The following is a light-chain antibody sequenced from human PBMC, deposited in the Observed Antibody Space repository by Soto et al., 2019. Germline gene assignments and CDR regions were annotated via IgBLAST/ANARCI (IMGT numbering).Light chain of an antibody. CDR2: EVS. CDR3: SSYAGSKGV. Sequence: QSALTQPPSASGSPGQSVTISCTGTSSDVGGYNYVSWYQQHPGKAPTLMIYEVSKRPSGVPDRFSGSKSGNTASLTVSGLQAEDEADYYCSSYAGSKGVFGGGTQLTVL. V-gene: IGLV2-8*01. CDR1: SSDVGGYNY. J-gene: IGLJ2*01.